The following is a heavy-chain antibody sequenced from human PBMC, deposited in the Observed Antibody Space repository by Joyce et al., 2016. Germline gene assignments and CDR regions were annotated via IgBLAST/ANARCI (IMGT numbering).Heavy chain of an antibody. CDR1: GFTFSSHA. J-gene: IGHJ4*02. V-gene: IGHV3-23*01. CDR2: ISGSGGST. CDR3: AKWEAAAPFDY. D-gene: IGHD6-13*01. Sequence: EVQVLESGGGLVQPGGSLRLSCAASGFTFSSHAMSWVRQAPGKGLEWVSDISGSGGSTYYADSVKGRFIISRDNSKNKLYLQMNNLRAEDTAVYYCAKWEAAAPFDYWGQGTLVTVSS.